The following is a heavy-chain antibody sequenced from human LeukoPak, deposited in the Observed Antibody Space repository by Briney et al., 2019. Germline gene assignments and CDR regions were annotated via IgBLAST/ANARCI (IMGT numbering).Heavy chain of an antibody. CDR2: IYYSGST. CDR1: GGSISSSSYY. V-gene: IGHV4-39*07. CDR3: ATQETSGSYLKYYYYYYMDV. Sequence: SETLSLTCTVSGGSISSSSYYWGWIRQPPGKGLEWIGSIYYSGSTYYNPSLKSRVTISVDTSKNQFSLKLSSVTAADTAVYYCATQETSGSYLKYYYYYYMDVWGKGTTVTVSS. D-gene: IGHD6-19*01. J-gene: IGHJ6*03.